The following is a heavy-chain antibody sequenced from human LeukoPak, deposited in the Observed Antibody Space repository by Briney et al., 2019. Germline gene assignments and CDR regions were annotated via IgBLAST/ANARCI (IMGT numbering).Heavy chain of an antibody. Sequence: PSETLSLTCTVSGGSISSTSYYWGWIRQPPGKGLEWIGEINHSGSTNYNPSLKSRVTISVDTSKNQFSLKLSSVTAADTAVYYCASTPPNGGWFDPWGQGTLVTVSS. J-gene: IGHJ5*02. CDR3: ASTPPNGGWFDP. CDR1: GGSISSTSYY. D-gene: IGHD3-16*01. CDR2: INHSGST. V-gene: IGHV4-39*07.